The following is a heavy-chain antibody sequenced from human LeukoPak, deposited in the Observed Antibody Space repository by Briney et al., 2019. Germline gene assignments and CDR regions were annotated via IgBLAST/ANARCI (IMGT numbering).Heavy chain of an antibody. CDR2: ISGSGGST. J-gene: IGHJ4*02. D-gene: IGHD4-11*01. Sequence: GGSLRLSCAASGFTFSSYAMNWVRQASGKGLEWVSGISGSGGSTYYADSVKGRFTISRDNSKNTLYLQMNSLRAEDTAVYYCAKKAYSDFMWYFDYWGQGTLVTVSS. CDR3: AKKAYSDFMWYFDY. V-gene: IGHV3-23*01. CDR1: GFTFSSYA.